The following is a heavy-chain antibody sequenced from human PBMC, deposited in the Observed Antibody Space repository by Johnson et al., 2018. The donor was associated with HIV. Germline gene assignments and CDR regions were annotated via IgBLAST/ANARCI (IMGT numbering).Heavy chain of an antibody. CDR2: INSDGSST. Sequence: VQLVESGGGLVQPGGSLRLSCAASGFTFSSYWMHWVRQAPGKGLVWVSRINSDGSSTSYADPVKGRFTISRDNAKNTLYLQMNSLRAEDTAVYYCARGTPYGGNSWDFDIWGQGTMVTVS. V-gene: IGHV3-74*01. D-gene: IGHD4-23*01. CDR3: ARGTPYGGNSWDFDI. J-gene: IGHJ3*02. CDR1: GFTFSSYW.